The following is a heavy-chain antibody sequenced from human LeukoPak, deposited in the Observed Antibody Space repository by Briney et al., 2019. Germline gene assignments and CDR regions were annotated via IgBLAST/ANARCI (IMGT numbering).Heavy chain of an antibody. CDR3: AKDRSSGYPEWYFDL. CDR2: ISGSGANT. Sequence: PGGSLRLSCAASGFTFSNYAMNWVRQPPGKGLEWVSAISGSGANTYYAASVTGRFTISRDNSKNTLYLQMNILRAEDSAVFYCAKDRSSGYPEWYFDLWGRGTLVTVSS. J-gene: IGHJ2*01. D-gene: IGHD3-22*01. V-gene: IGHV3-23*01. CDR1: GFTFSNYA.